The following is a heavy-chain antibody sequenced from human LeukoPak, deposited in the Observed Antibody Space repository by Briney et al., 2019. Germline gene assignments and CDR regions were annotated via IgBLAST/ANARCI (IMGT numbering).Heavy chain of an antibody. V-gene: IGHV3-30*14. CDR2: ISHDGSNK. J-gene: IGHJ4*02. CDR3: AREMWDSYGYVDY. Sequence: GGSLRLSCAAPGFTFSNYAMHWVRQAPGKGLEWVAVISHDGSNKYYADSVKGRFTISRDNSKNTLYLQMNSLRAEDTAVYYCAREMWDSYGYVDYWGQGTLVTVSS. D-gene: IGHD5-18*01. CDR1: GFTFSNYA.